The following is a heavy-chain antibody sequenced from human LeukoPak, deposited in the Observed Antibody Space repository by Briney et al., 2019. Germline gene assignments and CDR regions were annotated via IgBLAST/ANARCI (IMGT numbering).Heavy chain of an antibody. D-gene: IGHD3-22*01. CDR1: GGSISSGGYS. CDR2: IYHSGST. CDR3: ARGHYYYDSSGYYP. Sequence: SETLSLTCAVSGGSISSGGYSWSWIRQPPGKGLEWIGYIYHSGSTYYNPSLKSRVTISADRSKNQFSLKLSSVTAADTAVYYCARGHYYYDSSGYYPWGQGTLVTVSS. V-gene: IGHV4-30-2*01. J-gene: IGHJ5*02.